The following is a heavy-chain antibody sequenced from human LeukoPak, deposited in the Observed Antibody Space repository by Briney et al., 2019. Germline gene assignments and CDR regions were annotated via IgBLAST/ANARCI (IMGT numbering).Heavy chain of an antibody. J-gene: IGHJ6*02. CDR1: GYTFTSYG. V-gene: IGHV1-18*01. CDR2: ISAYNGNT. CDR3: ARDVKLLGEYHYYGMDV. Sequence: ASVKVSCKASGYTFTSYGISWVRQAPGQGLEWMGWISAYNGNTNYAQKLQGRVTMTTDTSTSTAYMELRSLRSDDTAVYYCARDVKLLGEYHYYGMDVWGQGTTVTVSS. D-gene: IGHD2-15*01.